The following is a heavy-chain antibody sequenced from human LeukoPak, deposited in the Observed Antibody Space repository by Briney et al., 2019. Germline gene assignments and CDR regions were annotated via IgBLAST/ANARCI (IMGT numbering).Heavy chain of an antibody. V-gene: IGHV4-34*01. D-gene: IGHD3-16*01. Sequence: PSETLSLTCAVYGGSFSGYYWSWIRQPPGKGLEWIGEINHSGSTNYNPSLESRVTISVDTSKNQFSLKLSSVTAADTAVYYCARVNSPMILYYYYGMDVWGQGTTVTVSS. CDR3: ARVNSPMILYYYYGMDV. CDR2: INHSGST. CDR1: GGSFSGYY. J-gene: IGHJ6*02.